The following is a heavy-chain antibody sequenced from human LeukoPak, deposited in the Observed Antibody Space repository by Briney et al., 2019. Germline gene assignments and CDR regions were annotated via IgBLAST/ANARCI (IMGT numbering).Heavy chain of an antibody. D-gene: IGHD6-6*01. V-gene: IGHV5-51*01. CDR2: LYPIDFDK. J-gene: IGHJ6*03. CDR3: ARHTAARPYYYYYYMDV. CDR1: GYKFTSYW. Sequence: GDSLKISCKASGYKFTSYWIAWVRQKPGHGLEWMGSLYPIDFDKTYSPSFQGQVTMSADKSISTAYLQWSSLKASDTAMYYCARHTAARPYYYYYYMDVWGKGTTVTVSS.